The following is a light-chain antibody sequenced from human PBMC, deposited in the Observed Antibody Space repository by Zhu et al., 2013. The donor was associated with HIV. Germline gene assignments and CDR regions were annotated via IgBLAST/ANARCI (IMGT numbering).Light chain of an antibody. J-gene: IGLJ2*01. CDR2: DNN. CDR1: SSNIGAGYD. V-gene: IGLV1-40*01. CDR3: SSYAGTNNLL. Sequence: QSVLTQPPSVSGAPGQRVTISCTGTSSNIGAGYDVQWYQQLPGTAPKLLMYDNNNRPSGVPDRFSGSKSGTSASLAITGLQAEDEAHYYCSSYAGTNNLLFGGGTKLTVL.